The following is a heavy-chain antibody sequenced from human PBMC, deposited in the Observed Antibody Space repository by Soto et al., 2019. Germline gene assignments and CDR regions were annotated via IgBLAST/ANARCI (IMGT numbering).Heavy chain of an antibody. Sequence: QVQLQESGPGLVKPSQTLSLTCTVSGGSISSGGYYWSWIRQHPGKCLEWIGYIYYSGGTYYNPSLQSRVTISVDTSKNQFSLRLSSVTAADTAVYYCARARTYYDFWSGYIPQVAFDIWGQGTMVTVSS. CDR1: GGSISSGGYY. J-gene: IGHJ3*02. CDR3: ARARTYYDFWSGYIPQVAFDI. V-gene: IGHV4-31*03. CDR2: IYYSGGT. D-gene: IGHD3-3*01.